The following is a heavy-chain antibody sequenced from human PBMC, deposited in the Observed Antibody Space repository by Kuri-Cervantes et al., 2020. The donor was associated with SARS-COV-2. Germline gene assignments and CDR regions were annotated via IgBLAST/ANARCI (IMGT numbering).Heavy chain of an antibody. J-gene: IGHJ6*03. Sequence: GGSLRLSCAASGFTFSSYAMSWVRQAPGKGLEWVSAISGSGGSTYYADSVEGRFTISRDNAKNTLSLQMNSLSAEDTAVYFCARVETSHYSSYYMDVWGKGTTVTVSS. CDR3: ARVETSHYSSYYMDV. CDR1: GFTFSSYA. CDR2: ISGSGGST. V-gene: IGHV3-23*01.